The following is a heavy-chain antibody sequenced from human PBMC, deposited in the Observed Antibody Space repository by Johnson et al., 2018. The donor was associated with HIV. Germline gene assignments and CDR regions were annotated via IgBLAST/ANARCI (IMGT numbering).Heavy chain of an antibody. CDR3: AKESYRSSLWAFDI. V-gene: IGHV3-9*01. J-gene: IGHJ3*02. CDR2: SSWNSGSI. Sequence: VQLVESGGGLVQPGGSLRLSCAASGFTFNDYAMHWVRQAPGKGLEWVSGSSWNSGSIGYADSVKGRFTISRDNAKNSLYLQMNSLRAEDTAVYYCAKESYRSSLWAFDIWGQGTMVTVSS. CDR1: GFTFNDYA. D-gene: IGHD6-6*01.